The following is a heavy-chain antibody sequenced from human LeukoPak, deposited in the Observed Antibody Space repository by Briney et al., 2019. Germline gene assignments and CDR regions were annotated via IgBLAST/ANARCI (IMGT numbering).Heavy chain of an antibody. Sequence: GGSLRLSCAASGFTFSSYWMSWVRQAPGKGLEWVANIKQDGSEKYYVDSVKGRFTISRDNAKNSLYLQMNSLRAEDTAVYYCARPQYSSSWYYFDYWGQGTLVTVSS. CDR1: GFTFSSYW. CDR3: ARPQYSSSWYYFDY. J-gene: IGHJ4*02. CDR2: IKQDGSEK. V-gene: IGHV3-7*01. D-gene: IGHD6-13*01.